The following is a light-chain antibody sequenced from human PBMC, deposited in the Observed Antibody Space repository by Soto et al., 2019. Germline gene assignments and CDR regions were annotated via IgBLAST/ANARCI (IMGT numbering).Light chain of an antibody. CDR3: QQYNSYSTWT. CDR2: DAY. J-gene: IGKJ1*01. Sequence: DLQMTQSPSTLSASVGDRVTITCRASQSISSWLAWYQQKPGKAPKLLIYDAYSLESGVTSRFSGSGSGTEFNLTISSLQPDDFAPYYCQQYNSYSTWTFGQGTKVEIK. V-gene: IGKV1-5*01. CDR1: QSISSW.